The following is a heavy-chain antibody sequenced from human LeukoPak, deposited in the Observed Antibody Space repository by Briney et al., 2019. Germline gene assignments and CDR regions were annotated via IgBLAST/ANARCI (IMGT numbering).Heavy chain of an antibody. V-gene: IGHV3-30-3*01. Sequence: GGSPRLSCAASGFTFSSYAMHWVRQAPGKGLEWVAVISYDGSNKYYADSVKGRFTISRDNSKNTLYLQMNSLRAEDTAVYYCARDNGTVTGYFDYWGQGTLVTVSS. CDR3: ARDNGTVTGYFDY. J-gene: IGHJ4*02. D-gene: IGHD4-17*01. CDR2: ISYDGSNK. CDR1: GFTFSSYA.